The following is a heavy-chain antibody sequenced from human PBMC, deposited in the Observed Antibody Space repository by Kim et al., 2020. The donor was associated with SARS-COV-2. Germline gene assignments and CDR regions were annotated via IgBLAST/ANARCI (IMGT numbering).Heavy chain of an antibody. V-gene: IGHV3-33*01. CDR2: IWFDGSNE. CDR3: TREAIFGVGSGQNYFDY. CDR1: GFTFSNYG. J-gene: IGHJ4*02. D-gene: IGHD3-3*01. Sequence: GGSLRLSCAASGFTFSNYGMHWVRQAPGKGLEWVTHIWFDGSNEEYVDSVKGRFTISRDNSKNTVYLQMNSLRAEDTAVYYCTREAIFGVGSGQNYFDYWGQGTLVTVSS.